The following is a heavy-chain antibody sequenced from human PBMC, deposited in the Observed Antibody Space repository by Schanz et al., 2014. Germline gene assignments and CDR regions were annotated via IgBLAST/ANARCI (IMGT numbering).Heavy chain of an antibody. D-gene: IGHD3-9*01. CDR2: TSNDGSFT. J-gene: IGHJ2*01. CDR3: ARSTYYDILTGQTHTRVDVRYFDL. Sequence: VQLVESGGGLVKPGGSLRLSCAASGFTFSDSWMHWVRQAPGKGLVWVSRTSNDGSFTTFADSVKGRFTISRDNAKNTLFLQMHSLRADDTAVYYCARSTYYDILTGQTHTRVDVRYFDLWGRGTLVTVSS. V-gene: IGHV3-74*02. CDR1: GFTFSDSW.